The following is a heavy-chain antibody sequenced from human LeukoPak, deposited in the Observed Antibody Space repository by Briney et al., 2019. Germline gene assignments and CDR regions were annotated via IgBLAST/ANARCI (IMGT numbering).Heavy chain of an antibody. CDR1: GFSFSTYG. Sequence: GGTLRLSCAASGFSFSTYGMSWVRQPPGKGLEWVSSISGSGGSTYYPDSVKGRFTISRDNSKNTLYLQMNSLGPEDTAMYYCAKVRVVFNWNYAYYFDYWGQGTLVTVSS. CDR3: AKVRVVFNWNYAYYFDY. D-gene: IGHD1-7*01. CDR2: ISGSGGST. J-gene: IGHJ4*02. V-gene: IGHV3-23*01.